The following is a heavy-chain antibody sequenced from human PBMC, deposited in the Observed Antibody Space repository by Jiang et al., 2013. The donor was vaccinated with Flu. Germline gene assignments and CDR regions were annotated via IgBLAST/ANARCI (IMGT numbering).Heavy chain of an antibody. CDR1: GGSISSYY. J-gene: IGHJ4*02. CDR2: IYYSGST. D-gene: IGHD6-19*01. V-gene: IGHV4-59*01. CDR3: ARAQWPLFDY. Sequence: KPSETLSLTCTVSGGSISSYYWSWIRQPPGKGLEWIGYIYYSGSTNXNPSLKSRVTISVDTSKNQFSLKLSSVTAADTAVYYCARAQWPLFDYWGQGTLVTVSS.